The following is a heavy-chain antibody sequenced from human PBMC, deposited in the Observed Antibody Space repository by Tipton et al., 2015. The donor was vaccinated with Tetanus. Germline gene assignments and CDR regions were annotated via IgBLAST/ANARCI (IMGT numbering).Heavy chain of an antibody. Sequence: SLRLSCEASGFTFSDFYMTWVRQAPGKGLEWVSYISNSGDATYYADSVKGRFTMSRDNANNNLYLRMNSLRDADTAVYYCAKDGCFSVGCLGSDYWGQGNLVTVSS. V-gene: IGHV3-11*01. CDR1: GFTFSDFY. J-gene: IGHJ4*02. D-gene: IGHD5/OR15-5a*01. CDR3: AKDGCFSVGCLGSDY. CDR2: ISNSGDAT.